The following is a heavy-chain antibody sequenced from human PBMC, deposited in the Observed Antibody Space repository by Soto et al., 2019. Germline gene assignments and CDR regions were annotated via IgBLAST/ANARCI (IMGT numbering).Heavy chain of an antibody. D-gene: IGHD3-22*01. V-gene: IGHV3-23*01. CDR1: GFTFSSYA. J-gene: IGHJ4*02. CDR3: TTAEIYYYDSSVDY. Sequence: EVQLLESGGGLVQPGGSLRLSCAASGFTFSSYAMSWVRQAPGKGLEWVSAISGSGGSTYYADSVKGRFTISRDNSKNTLYLQMNSLRAEDTAVYYCTTAEIYYYDSSVDYWGQGTLVTVSS. CDR2: ISGSGGST.